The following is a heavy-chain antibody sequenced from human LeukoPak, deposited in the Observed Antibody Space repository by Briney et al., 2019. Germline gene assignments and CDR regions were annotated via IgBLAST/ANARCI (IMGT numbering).Heavy chain of an antibody. Sequence: GGSLRLSCAASGFTFSSYGMHWVRQAPGKGLEWVAFIRYDGSNKYYADSVKGRFTISRDNSKNTLYLQMNSLRAEDTAVYYCAKPGPYTYGGKGEDYFDYWGQGTLVTVSS. D-gene: IGHD4-23*01. J-gene: IGHJ4*02. CDR3: AKPGPYTYGGKGEDYFDY. V-gene: IGHV3-30*02. CDR1: GFTFSSYG. CDR2: IRYDGSNK.